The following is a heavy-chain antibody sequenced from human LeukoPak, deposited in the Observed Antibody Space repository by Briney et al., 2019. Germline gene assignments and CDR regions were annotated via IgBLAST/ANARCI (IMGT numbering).Heavy chain of an antibody. CDR1: GYTFASYY. D-gene: IGHD3-22*01. CDR2: ISPSSGST. CDR3: ARVHCYDSSGYYDY. J-gene: IGHJ4*02. Sequence: GASVKVSCKASGYTFASYYMHWVRQAPGRGLEWMGIISPSSGSTTYAQKFQGRVTMTRDTSISTAYMELSRLRSDDTAVYYCARVHCYDSSGYYDYWGQGTLVTVSS. V-gene: IGHV1-46*01.